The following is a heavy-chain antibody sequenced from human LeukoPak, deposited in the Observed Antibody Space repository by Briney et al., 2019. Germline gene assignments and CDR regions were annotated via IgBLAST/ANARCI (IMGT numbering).Heavy chain of an antibody. CDR1: GFTFSSYG. J-gene: IGHJ5*02. CDR3: ANEDWFDP. Sequence: VGSLRLSCAASGFTFSSYGMHWVRQAPGKGLEWVAVIWYDGSNKYYADSVKGRFTISRDNAKNSLYLQMNSLRAEDTAVYYCANEDWFDPWGQGTLVTVSS. V-gene: IGHV3-33*03. CDR2: IWYDGSNK.